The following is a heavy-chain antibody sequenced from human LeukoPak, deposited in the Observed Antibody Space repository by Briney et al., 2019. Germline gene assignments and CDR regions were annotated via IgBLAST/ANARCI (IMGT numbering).Heavy chain of an antibody. V-gene: IGHV3-21*01. D-gene: IGHD1-26*01. CDR2: ISSSSSHM. J-gene: IGHJ1*01. CDR3: VRDSGSSYGYYFLH. CDR1: GFTFNSYS. Sequence: GGSLRLSCAASGFTFNSYSMYWLRQAPGKGLEWVSSISSSSSHMFYADSVKGRFSISRDNANNSLYLQMNSVRAEDTAVYYCVRDSGSSYGYYFLHWGQGTLVTVSS.